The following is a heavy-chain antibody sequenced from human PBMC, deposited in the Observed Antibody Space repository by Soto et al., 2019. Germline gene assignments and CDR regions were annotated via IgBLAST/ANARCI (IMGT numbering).Heavy chain of an antibody. CDR2: ISSTNSTK. Sequence: GGSLRLSCAASGFTFSGYNINWVRQAPEKGLEWVSYISSTNSTKYYADSVKGRFTISRDNPKNSLYLQMNSLRDEDTAVYYCARDPGYCVSPSCYLFDPWGQGTLVTVSS. J-gene: IGHJ5*02. CDR1: GFTFSGYN. CDR3: ARDPGYCVSPSCYLFDP. D-gene: IGHD2-2*03. V-gene: IGHV3-48*02.